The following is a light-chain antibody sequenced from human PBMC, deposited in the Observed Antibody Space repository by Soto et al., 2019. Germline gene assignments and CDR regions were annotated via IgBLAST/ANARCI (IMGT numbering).Light chain of an antibody. J-gene: IGKJ4*01. Sequence: EVVLTQSPATLSSSPGESVTLSCRASQSINTYLAWYQQKPGQAPRLLIYDASYRAGGIPSMFSGSGSGTDFSLAIISLEPADFAIYHCQQRSNWPLTFGGGTTVEI. V-gene: IGKV3-11*01. CDR3: QQRSNWPLT. CDR2: DAS. CDR1: QSINTY.